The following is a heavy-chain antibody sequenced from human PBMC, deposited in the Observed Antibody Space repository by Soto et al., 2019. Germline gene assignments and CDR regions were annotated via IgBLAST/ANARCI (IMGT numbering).Heavy chain of an antibody. V-gene: IGHV1-69*06. J-gene: IGHJ5*02. CDR3: ARGKKGKLPLGWFDP. CDR1: GGTFSSYA. D-gene: IGHD2-15*01. Sequence: GXSVKVSCQASGGTFSSYAISWVRQAPGQGLEWMGGIIPIFGTANYAQKFQGRVTITADKSTSTAYMELSSLRSEDTAVYYCARGKKGKLPLGWFDPWGQGTLVTVSS. CDR2: IIPIFGTA.